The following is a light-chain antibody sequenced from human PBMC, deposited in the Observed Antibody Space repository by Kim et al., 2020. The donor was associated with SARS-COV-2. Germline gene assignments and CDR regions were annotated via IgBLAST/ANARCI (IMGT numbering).Light chain of an antibody. Sequence: TINCKSSQSVLYSSNNKNYLAGYQQKPGQPPKLLIYWASTRESGVPDRFSGSGSGTDFTLTISSLQAEDVAVYYCQQYYSSLPITFGQGTRLEIK. CDR3: QQYYSSLPIT. CDR2: WAS. CDR1: QSVLYSSNNKNY. J-gene: IGKJ5*01. V-gene: IGKV4-1*01.